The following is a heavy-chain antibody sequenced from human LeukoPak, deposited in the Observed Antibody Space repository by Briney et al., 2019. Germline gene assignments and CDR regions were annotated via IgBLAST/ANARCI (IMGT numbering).Heavy chain of an antibody. CDR2: LSSSSSYI. CDR1: GFTFSSYS. Sequence: PGGSLRLSCAASGFTFSSYSMNWVRQAPGKGLEWVSSLSSSSSYIDYADSVKGRFTISRDNAKNSLYLQMNSLRAEDTAVYYCARDFGRGATGFDYWGQGTLVTVSS. D-gene: IGHD1-26*01. V-gene: IGHV3-21*01. CDR3: ARDFGRGATGFDY. J-gene: IGHJ4*02.